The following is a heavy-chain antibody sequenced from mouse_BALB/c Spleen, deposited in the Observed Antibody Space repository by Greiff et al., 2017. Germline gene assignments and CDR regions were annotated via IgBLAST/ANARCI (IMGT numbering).Heavy chain of an antibody. V-gene: IGHV5-6-5*01. Sequence: EVNLVESGGGLVKPGGSLKLSCAASGFTFSSYAMSWVRQTPEKRLEWVASISSGGSTYYPDSVKGRFTISRDNARNILYLQMSSLRSEDTAMYYCARGSTPLDYFDYWGQGTTLTVSS. CDR1: GFTFSSYA. D-gene: IGHD2-1*01. J-gene: IGHJ2*01. CDR2: ISSGGST. CDR3: ARGSTPLDYFDY.